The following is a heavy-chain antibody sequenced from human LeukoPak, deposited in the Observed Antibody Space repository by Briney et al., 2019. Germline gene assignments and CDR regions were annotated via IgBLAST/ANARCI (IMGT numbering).Heavy chain of an antibody. D-gene: IGHD3-10*01. V-gene: IGHV3-74*01. CDR3: ARETDYGSGSYDY. CDR1: GFTFSGSA. J-gene: IGHJ4*02. CDR2: INSDGSST. Sequence: PGGSLRLSCAASGFTFSGSALHWVRQAPGKGLVWVSRINSDGSSTSYADSVKGRFTISRDNAKNTLYLQMNSLRAEDTAVYYCARETDYGSGSYDYWGQGTLVTVSS.